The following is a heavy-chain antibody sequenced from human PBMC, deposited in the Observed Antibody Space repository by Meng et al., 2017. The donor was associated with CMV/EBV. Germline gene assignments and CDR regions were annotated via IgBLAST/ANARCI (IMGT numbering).Heavy chain of an antibody. Sequence: GESLKISCTASGFTFGDYAMSWVRQAPGKGLEWVGFIRSKAYGGTTEYAASVKGRFTISRDDSKSIAYLQMNSLRAEDTAVYYCASSMVRGVTDWGQGTLVTVSS. V-gene: IGHV3-49*04. D-gene: IGHD3-10*01. CDR1: GFTFGDYA. CDR2: IRSKAYGGTT. CDR3: ASSMVRGVTD. J-gene: IGHJ4*02.